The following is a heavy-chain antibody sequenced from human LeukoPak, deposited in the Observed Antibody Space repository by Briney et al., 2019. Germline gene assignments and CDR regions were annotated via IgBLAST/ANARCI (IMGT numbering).Heavy chain of an antibody. V-gene: IGHV4-34*01. CDR2: INHSGST. J-gene: IGHJ6*03. Sequence: PSETLSLTCAVYGGSFSGYYWSWIRQSPGKGLEWIGEINHSGSTNYNPSLKSRVTISVDTSKNQFSLKLSSVTAADTAVYYCARHTGGHYYYMDVWGKGIMVTISS. CDR1: GGSFSGYY. CDR3: ARHTGGHYYYMDV. D-gene: IGHD1-1*01.